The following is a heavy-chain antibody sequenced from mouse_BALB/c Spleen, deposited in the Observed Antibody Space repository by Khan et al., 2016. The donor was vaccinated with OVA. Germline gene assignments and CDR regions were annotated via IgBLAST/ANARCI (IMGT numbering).Heavy chain of an antibody. CDR2: ILPGSGST. Sequence: QVQLQQSGAELMKPGASAKISCKATGYTFSSYWIEWVKQRPGHGLEWIGEILPGSGSTNYNEKFKGKATFTADTSSNTAYMQLNSLTSEDSCGYGSTSNVNCRDYFDYWGQGTTLTGSS. J-gene: IGHJ2*01. CDR3: TSNVNCRDYFDY. D-gene: IGHD2-1*01. CDR1: GYTFSSYW. V-gene: IGHV1-9*01.